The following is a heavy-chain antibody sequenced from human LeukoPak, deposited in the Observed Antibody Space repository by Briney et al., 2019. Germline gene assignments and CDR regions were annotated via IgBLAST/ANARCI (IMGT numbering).Heavy chain of an antibody. CDR1: GFTFSSYE. V-gene: IGHV3-48*03. CDR2: ISSGGSTI. CDR3: ARRHYDSSGYLLDL. Sequence: GGSLRLSCAASGFTFSSYEMNWLRQAPGKGLEWRSYISSGGSTIYYADSVKGRFTISRDNAKSSLYLQMNSLRAGDTAVYYCARRHYDSSGYLLDLWGRGTLVTVSS. D-gene: IGHD3-22*01. J-gene: IGHJ2*01.